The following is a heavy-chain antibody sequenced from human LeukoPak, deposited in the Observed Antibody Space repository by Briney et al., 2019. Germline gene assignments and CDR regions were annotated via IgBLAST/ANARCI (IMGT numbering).Heavy chain of an antibody. Sequence: SVKVSCKASGGAFSDYAITWVRQAPGQGLEWMGRIIPFVDIPYYAQKFQGRVTITADKSTSTVYMELSSLKSEDTAVYYCARVRGMAAPYFDYWGQGTLVTVSS. CDR3: ARVRGMAAPYFDY. D-gene: IGHD6-25*01. V-gene: IGHV1-69*04. CDR1: GGAFSDYA. CDR2: IIPFVDIP. J-gene: IGHJ4*02.